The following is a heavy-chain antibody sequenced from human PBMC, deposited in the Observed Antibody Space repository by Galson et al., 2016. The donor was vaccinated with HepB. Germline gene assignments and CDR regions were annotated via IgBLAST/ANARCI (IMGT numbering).Heavy chain of an antibody. Sequence: SLRRSGAASGLTVRSYWMRWVRQAPGKGPEWVANIKHDASEKHYVDSVKGLFAMSSDNAKHSLYLQMNSLRAEDTAVYYCARDQRLVVGATEGEYSYYYGMDVWGQGTTVTVSS. CDR2: IKHDASEK. J-gene: IGHJ6*02. V-gene: IGHV3-7*03. CDR1: GLTVRSYW. D-gene: IGHD1-26*01. CDR3: ARDQRLVVGATEGEYSYYYGMDV.